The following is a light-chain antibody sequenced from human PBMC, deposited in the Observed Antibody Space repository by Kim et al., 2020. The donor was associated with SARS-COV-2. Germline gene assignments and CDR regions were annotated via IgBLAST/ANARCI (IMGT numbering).Light chain of an antibody. J-gene: IGLJ3*02. CDR1: SSNIGTNT. CDR2: SNN. Sequence: QSVLTQPPSASGTPGQRVTISCSGSSSNIGTNTVNWYQQLPGTAPKLLIYSNNQRPSGVPDRFSGSKSGTSASLAISGLQSEDEADYYCAGWDDSLNGGVFGGGTQLTV. V-gene: IGLV1-44*01. CDR3: AGWDDSLNGGV.